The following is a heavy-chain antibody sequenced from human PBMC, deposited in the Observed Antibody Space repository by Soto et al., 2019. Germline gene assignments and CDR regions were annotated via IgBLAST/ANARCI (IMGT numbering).Heavy chain of an antibody. CDR2: IKHSGST. J-gene: IGHJ4*02. Sequence: SETLSLTCAVYGGSFSGYNWSWFRQPPGKGLEWIGEIKHSGSTNYNPSLKSRVTISIDTSKHQFSLKLSSVNAADTAVYYCARHGGWYFDFWGPGTLVTVSS. V-gene: IGHV4-34*01. CDR3: ARHGGWYFDF. D-gene: IGHD6-19*01. CDR1: GGSFSGYN.